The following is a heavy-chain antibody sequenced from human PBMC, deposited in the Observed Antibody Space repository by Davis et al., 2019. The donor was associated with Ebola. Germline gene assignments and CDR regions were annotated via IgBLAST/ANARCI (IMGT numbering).Heavy chain of an antibody. CDR3: AREGGYYFDY. Sequence: MPGGSLRLSCTVSGGSISTYYWSWIRQPPGKGLEWIGYIYYNGSTNYKPSLKSRVTISLDTSKNQFSLKLSSVTAADTAVYYCAREGGYYFDYWGQGTLVTVSS. V-gene: IGHV4-59*01. CDR2: IYYNGST. D-gene: IGHD5-12*01. J-gene: IGHJ4*02. CDR1: GGSISTYY.